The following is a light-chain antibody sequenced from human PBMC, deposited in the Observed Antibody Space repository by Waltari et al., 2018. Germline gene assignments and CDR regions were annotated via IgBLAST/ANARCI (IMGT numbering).Light chain of an antibody. V-gene: IGLV2-11*01. CDR2: DVS. CDR1: SSDFGGYNY. J-gene: IGLJ2*01. CDR3: CSYAGSYTFHVV. Sequence: QSALTQPRSVSGSPGQSVTISCTGTSSDFGGYNYVSWYQQHPGKAPKLMIYDVSKRPSGVPDRFSGSKSGNTASLTISGLQAEDEADYYCCSYAGSYTFHVVFGGGTKLTVL.